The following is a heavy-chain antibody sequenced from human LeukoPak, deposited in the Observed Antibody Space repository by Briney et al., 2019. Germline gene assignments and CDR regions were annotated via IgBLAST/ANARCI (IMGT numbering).Heavy chain of an antibody. J-gene: IGHJ6*03. CDR1: GFTFSDYY. Sequence: GGSLRLSCVASGFTFSDYYMSWIRQAPGKGLEWVSYISSSGSTIYYADSVKGRFTISRDNAKNSLYLQMNSLRAEDTAVYYCARTSEDYGDYGSYYYMDVWGKGTTVTVSS. D-gene: IGHD4-17*01. CDR3: ARTSEDYGDYGSYYYMDV. V-gene: IGHV3-11*04. CDR2: ISSSGSTI.